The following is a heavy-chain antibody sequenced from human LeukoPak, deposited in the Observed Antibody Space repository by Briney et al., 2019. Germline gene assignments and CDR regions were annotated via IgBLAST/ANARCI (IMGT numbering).Heavy chain of an antibody. CDR1: GYTFTGYY. Sequence: ASVKVSCKASGYTFTGYYMHWVRQAPGQGLEWMGWINPNSGGTNYAQKFQGRVTMTRDTSISTAYMELSRLRSDDTAVYYCARDLNGYSYGEFNFDYWGQGTLVTVSS. CDR2: INPNSGGT. J-gene: IGHJ4*02. CDR3: ARDLNGYSYGEFNFDY. V-gene: IGHV1-2*02. D-gene: IGHD5-18*01.